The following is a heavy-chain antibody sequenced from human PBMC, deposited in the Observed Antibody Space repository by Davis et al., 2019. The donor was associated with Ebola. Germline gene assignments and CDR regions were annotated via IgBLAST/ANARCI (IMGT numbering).Heavy chain of an antibody. CDR2: IYTSGST. V-gene: IGHV4-61*09. J-gene: IGHJ4*02. Sequence: SETLSLTCTVSGGSISSGSYYWSWIRQPAGKGLEWIGHIYTSGSTNYNPSLKSRVTMSVDTSKNQFSLNLSSVTAADTAVYYCARYSYGGYYFDYWGQGTLVTVSS. CDR3: ARYSYGGYYFDY. CDR1: GGSISSGSYY. D-gene: IGHD5-18*01.